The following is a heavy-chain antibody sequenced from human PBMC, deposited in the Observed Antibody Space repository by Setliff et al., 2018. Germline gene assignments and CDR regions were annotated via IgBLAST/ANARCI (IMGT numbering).Heavy chain of an antibody. CDR1: GLSYSNDW. V-gene: IGHV3-7*01. CDR2: INPHGSEK. Sequence: PGGSLRLSCTASGLSYSNDWVSWVRQAPGKGLEWLASINPHGSEKYYADSVKGRFTISRDNAKNSLSLQMNNLRTEDTAVYYCAKPQVELRWGFESWGQGTPVTVSS. D-gene: IGHD1-7*01. J-gene: IGHJ4*02. CDR3: AKPQVELRWGFES.